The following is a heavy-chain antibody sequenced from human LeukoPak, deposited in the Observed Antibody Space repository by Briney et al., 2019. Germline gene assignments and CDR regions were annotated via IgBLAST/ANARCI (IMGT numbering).Heavy chain of an antibody. CDR1: GFTFSSYA. V-gene: IGHV3-23*01. D-gene: IGHD1-26*01. CDR2: ISGSGGST. J-gene: IGHJ3*02. CDR3: AKKMHGSYRVSHDAFDI. Sequence: PGGSLRLSCAASGFTFSSYAMSWVRQAPGKGLEWVSAISGSGGSTYYADSVKGRFTISRDNSKNTLYLQMNSLRAEDTAVYYRAKKMHGSYRVSHDAFDIWGQGTMVTVSS.